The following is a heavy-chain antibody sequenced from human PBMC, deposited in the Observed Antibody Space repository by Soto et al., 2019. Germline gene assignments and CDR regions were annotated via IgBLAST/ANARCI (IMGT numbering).Heavy chain of an antibody. V-gene: IGHV4-39*01. CDR3: AITLGENYLGRAV. Sequence: SETLSLTCTVSGGSISSSTYYWGWIRQPPGKGLEWIGIFYYSGCTDYNPSLKSLATRSVDASKTQFPLNLGSVTAANRVFFYVAITLGENYLGRAVWGHGTWVPVSS. D-gene: IGHD3-16*01. J-gene: IGHJ6*01. CDR1: GGSISSSTYY. CDR2: FYYSGCT.